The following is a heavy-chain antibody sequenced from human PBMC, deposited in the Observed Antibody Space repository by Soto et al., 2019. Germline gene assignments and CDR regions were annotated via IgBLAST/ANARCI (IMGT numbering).Heavy chain of an antibody. J-gene: IGHJ6*02. D-gene: IGHD3-22*01. CDR1: GFTFDDYA. CDR3: AKDPYYYDSSGPLQSWWYYYYGMDV. Sequence: PGGSLRLSCAASGFTFDDYAMHWVRQAPGKGLEWVSGISWNSVSIGYADSVKGRFTISRDNAKNSLYLQMNSLRAEETALYYCAKDPYYYDSSGPLQSWWYYYYGMDVWGQGPTV. CDR2: ISWNSVSI. V-gene: IGHV3-9*01.